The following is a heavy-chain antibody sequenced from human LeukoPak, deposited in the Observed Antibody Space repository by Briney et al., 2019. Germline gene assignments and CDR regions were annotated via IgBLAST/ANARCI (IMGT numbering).Heavy chain of an antibody. CDR1: GGSISSYY. J-gene: IGHJ4*02. D-gene: IGHD6-19*01. CDR3: AGSPNPHYFDF. Sequence: SETLSLTCTVSGGSISSYYWSLIRQSPEKGLEWIGYIYYTGNTNYNPSLKSRVTILVDASKNQFSLNLSSVTAADTAVYYCAGSPNPHYFDFWGQGSLVTVSS. CDR2: IYYTGNT. V-gene: IGHV4-59*01.